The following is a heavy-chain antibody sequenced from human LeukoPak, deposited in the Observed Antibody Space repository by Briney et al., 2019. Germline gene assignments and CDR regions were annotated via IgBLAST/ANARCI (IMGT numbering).Heavy chain of an antibody. CDR2: ISWNSGSI. J-gene: IGHJ4*02. Sequence: PGRSLRLSCAASGFTFDDYAMHWVRHAPGKGLEWVSGISWNSGSIGYADSVKGRFTISRDNAKNSLYLQMNSLRAEDTALYYCAKDTYYDSSGYYSNWGQGTLVTVSS. CDR1: GFTFDDYA. CDR3: AKDTYYDSSGYYSN. V-gene: IGHV3-9*01. D-gene: IGHD3-22*01.